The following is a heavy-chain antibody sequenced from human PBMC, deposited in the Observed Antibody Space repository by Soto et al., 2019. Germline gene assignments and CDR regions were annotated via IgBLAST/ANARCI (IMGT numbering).Heavy chain of an antibody. CDR3: ARVRGDYYDFWSGYYLRYYYYGMDV. CDR2: ISYDGSNK. D-gene: IGHD3-3*01. Sequence: QVQLVESGGGVVQPGRSLRLSCAASGFTFSSYAMHWVRQAPGKGLEWVAVISYDGSNKYYADSVKGRFTISRDNSKNTLYLQMNSLRAEDTAVYYCARVRGDYYDFWSGYYLRYYYYGMDVWGQGTTVTVSS. CDR1: GFTFSSYA. V-gene: IGHV3-30-3*01. J-gene: IGHJ6*02.